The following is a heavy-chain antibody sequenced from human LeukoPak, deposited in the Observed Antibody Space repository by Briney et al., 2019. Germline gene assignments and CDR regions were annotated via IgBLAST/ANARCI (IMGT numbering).Heavy chain of an antibody. V-gene: IGHV4-39*07. CDR3: ARDSSSRPLDY. J-gene: IGHJ4*02. D-gene: IGHD6-13*01. CDR2: IYYSGST. Sequence: SETLSLTCTVSGGSISSYYWGWIRQPPGKGLEWIGSIYYSGSTYYNPSLKSRVTISVDTSKNQFSLKLSSVTAADTAVYYCARDSSSRPLDYWGQGTLVTVSS. CDR1: GGSISSYY.